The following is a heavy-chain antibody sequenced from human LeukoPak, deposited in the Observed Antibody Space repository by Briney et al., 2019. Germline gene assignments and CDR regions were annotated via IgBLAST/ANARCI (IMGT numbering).Heavy chain of an antibody. CDR1: GFTFSCYG. CDR3: AKSRRGYSTYYYYGMDV. D-gene: IGHD4-11*01. J-gene: IGHJ6*02. CDR2: ISYDGSNK. Sequence: GGSLRLSCAASGFTFSCYGMHWVRQAPGKGLEWVAVISYDGSNKYYADSVKGRFTISRDNSKNTLYLQMNSLRAEDTAVYYCAKSRRGYSTYYYYGMDVWGQGTTVTVSS. V-gene: IGHV3-30*18.